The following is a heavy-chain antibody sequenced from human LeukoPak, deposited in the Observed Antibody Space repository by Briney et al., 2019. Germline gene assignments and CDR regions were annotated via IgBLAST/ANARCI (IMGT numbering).Heavy chain of an antibody. D-gene: IGHD2-8*02. CDR1: GFTFSSYG. V-gene: IGHV3-33*06. CDR2: IWYDGSNK. Sequence: GRSLRLSCAASGFTFSSYGMHWVRQAPGKGLEWVAVIWYDGSNKCYADSVKGRFTISRDNSKNTLYLQMNSLRAEDTAVYYCAKDTGWFDPWGQGTLVTVSS. CDR3: AKDTGWFDP. J-gene: IGHJ5*02.